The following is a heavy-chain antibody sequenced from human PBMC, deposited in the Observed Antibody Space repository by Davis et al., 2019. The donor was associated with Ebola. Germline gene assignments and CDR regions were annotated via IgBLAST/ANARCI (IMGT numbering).Heavy chain of an antibody. V-gene: IGHV3-21*01. CDR2: ISSAGGYI. CDR1: GFGFNIYN. Sequence: PGGSLRLSCAASGFGFNIYNMNWVRHVPGKGLEWVSSISSAGGYIYYADSVNGRFTISRDNAKNSVYLQMHSLRAEDTAVYYCVRDWVAEVSTWQTATGSPWGQGTLVTVSS. D-gene: IGHD6-13*01. CDR3: VRDWVAEVSTWQTATGSP. J-gene: IGHJ5*02.